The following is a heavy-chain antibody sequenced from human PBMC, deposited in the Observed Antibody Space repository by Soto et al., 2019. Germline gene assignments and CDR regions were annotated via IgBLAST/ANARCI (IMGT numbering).Heavy chain of an antibody. CDR3: ANRAQTERPQDY. CDR2: ISGSGYST. CDR1: GFTFSSYA. V-gene: IGHV3-23*01. J-gene: IGHJ4*02. D-gene: IGHD1-1*01. Sequence: EVQLLESGGDLVQPGGSLRLSCAASGFTFSSYAMSWVRQAPGRGLEWVSAISGSGYSTYYADSVKGRCTVSRDNSKNILYLQMNSLRAEDTAVYYCANRAQTERPQDYWGQGTLVTVSS.